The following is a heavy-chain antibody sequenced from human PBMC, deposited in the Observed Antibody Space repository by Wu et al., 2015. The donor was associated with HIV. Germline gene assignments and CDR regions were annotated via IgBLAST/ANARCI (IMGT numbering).Heavy chain of an antibody. CDR2: ITPLSGRP. Sequence: QVQLVQSGAEVKKPGSSVKVSCKASGGTFINNAVNWVRQAPGEGLEWMGRITPLSGRPNYAQRFQGRLTIAADESTTTVYMELSSLKSDDTAVYYCDQNNRIDRNGIHIYDHYGMDVWGQGTTLT. V-gene: IGHV1-69*13. J-gene: IGHJ6*02. CDR3: DQNNRIDRNGIHIYDHYGMDV. CDR1: GGTFINNA. D-gene: IGHD1-1*01.